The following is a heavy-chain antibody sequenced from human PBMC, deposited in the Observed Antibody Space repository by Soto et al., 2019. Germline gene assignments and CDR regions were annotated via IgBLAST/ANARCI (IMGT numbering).Heavy chain of an antibody. Sequence: GESLKISCKASGFSLNTYWIAWVRQMPGKGLEWMGIIYPGDSDTRYSPSFQGQVTISADKSISTAYLQWSSLKASDTAMYYCARHDRLHDAFDIWRQGTMVPVSS. CDR3: ARHDRLHDAFDI. J-gene: IGHJ3*02. CDR2: IYPGDSDT. D-gene: IGHD4-4*01. V-gene: IGHV5-51*01. CDR1: GFSLNTYW.